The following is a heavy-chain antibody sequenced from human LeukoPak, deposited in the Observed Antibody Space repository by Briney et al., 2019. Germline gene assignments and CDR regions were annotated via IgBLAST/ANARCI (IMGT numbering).Heavy chain of an antibody. CDR1: GFSVSTNS. J-gene: IGHJ4*02. CDR2: IYRGDRT. V-gene: IGHV3-66*02. Sequence: TGGSLRLSCAASGFSVSTNSMTWVRQGPGRGLEGVSVIYRGDRTYYADSVQGRFIISRDNYKNTLYLQMHSLRGEETAVYYCARVKGRPIFGVVEGFDYWGQGTLVTVSS. D-gene: IGHD3-3*01. CDR3: ARVKGRPIFGVVEGFDY.